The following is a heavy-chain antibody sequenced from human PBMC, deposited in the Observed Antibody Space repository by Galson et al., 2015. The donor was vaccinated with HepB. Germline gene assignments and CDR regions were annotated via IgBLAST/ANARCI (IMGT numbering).Heavy chain of an antibody. D-gene: IGHD3-10*01. V-gene: IGHV3-48*03. Sequence: SLRLSCAASGFTFGAYEMNWVRPAAGEGLEWISYSSSNGHMKYYAASVKRRFTVSRDDARDSLYLQMNSLRVEDTAVYYCVRDDALWSWYFDSWGQGILVTVSS. CDR3: VRDDALWSWYFDS. J-gene: IGHJ4*02. CDR1: GFTFGAYE. CDR2: SSSNGHMK.